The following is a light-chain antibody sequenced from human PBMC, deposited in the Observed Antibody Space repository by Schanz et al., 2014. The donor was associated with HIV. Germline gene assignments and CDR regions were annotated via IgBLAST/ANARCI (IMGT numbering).Light chain of an antibody. CDR3: QQYGNSPT. CDR2: DAS. J-gene: IGKJ4*01. V-gene: IGKV3-20*01. Sequence: EIVLTQSPGSLSLSPGERATLSCRASQSVSSRYLAWYQQKPGQAPRLLIYDASSRATGIPDRFIGSGSGADFTLTISRLEPDDFAVYYCQQYGNSPTFGGGTKVEIK. CDR1: QSVSSRY.